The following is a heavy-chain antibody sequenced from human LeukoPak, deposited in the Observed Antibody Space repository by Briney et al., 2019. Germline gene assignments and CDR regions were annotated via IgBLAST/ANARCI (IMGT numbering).Heavy chain of an antibody. CDR1: GFTFSSHW. CDR3: ASPGTTGTFDY. V-gene: IGHV3-48*01. Sequence: GGSLRLSCAGSGFTFSSHWMNWVRQAPGKGLEWVSYISSSSSTIYYADSVKGRFTISRDNAKNSLYLQMNSLRAEDTAVYYCASPGTTGTFDYWGQGTLVTVSS. D-gene: IGHD1-1*01. CDR2: ISSSSSTI. J-gene: IGHJ4*02.